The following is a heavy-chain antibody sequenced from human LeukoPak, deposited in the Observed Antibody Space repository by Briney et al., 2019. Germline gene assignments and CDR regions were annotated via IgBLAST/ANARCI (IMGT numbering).Heavy chain of an antibody. CDR2: VSGDGGVT. J-gene: IGHJ4*02. Sequence: GGSLRLSCAASGFTFRDFSMHWVRQAPGKGLEWLSLVSGDGGVTHYADSVKGRFTISRDNSKNSLYLQMSSLRVEDTAFYYCAKGNNSLSFNFDYWGQGTLVTVSS. D-gene: IGHD2/OR15-2a*01. CDR1: GFTFRDFS. CDR3: AKGNNSLSFNFDY. V-gene: IGHV3-43*02.